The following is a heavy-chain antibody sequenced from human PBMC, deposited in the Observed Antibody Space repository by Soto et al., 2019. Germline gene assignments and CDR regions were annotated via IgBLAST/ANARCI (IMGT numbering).Heavy chain of an antibody. CDR2: VSNDGIRK. CDR1: GFIFSGSG. Sequence: QVQLVESGGGVVQPGRSLRLTCAASGFIFSGSGMHWVRQAPGKGLEWVALVSNDGIRKYYGDSVKGRFTISRDNAENTLYPHMNSLRAEDTAVYYCARWVGGSMYDNSGKYDSWGQGTLVTVSS. D-gene: IGHD3-22*01. J-gene: IGHJ5*01. CDR3: ARWVGGSMYDNSGKYDS. V-gene: IGHV3-30*03.